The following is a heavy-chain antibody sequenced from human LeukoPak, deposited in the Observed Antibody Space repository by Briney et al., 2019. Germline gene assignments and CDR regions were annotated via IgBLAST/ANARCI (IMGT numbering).Heavy chain of an antibody. J-gene: IGHJ4*02. CDR3: ARNYYDSSGYSPFFDY. CDR2: INGGGDVT. CDR1: GFTSHSYA. Sequence: RSGGSLRLSCATSGFTSHSYAMSWVRQAPGKGLEWVSAINGGGDVTYYADSVQGRFFFSRDNAKNTLYLQLNSLRAEDTAVYYCARNYYDSSGYSPFFDYWGQGTLVTVSS. V-gene: IGHV3-23*01. D-gene: IGHD3-22*01.